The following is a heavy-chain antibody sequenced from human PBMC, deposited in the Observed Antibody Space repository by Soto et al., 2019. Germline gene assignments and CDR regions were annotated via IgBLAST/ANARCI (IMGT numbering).Heavy chain of an antibody. CDR2: ISWDGGST. D-gene: IGHD4-4*01. CDR3: AKDMLQGNYMLPDY. J-gene: IGHJ4*02. V-gene: IGHV3-43*01. CDR1: GFTFDDYT. Sequence: GGSLRLSCAASGFTFDDYTMHWVRQAPGKGLEWVSLISWDGGSTYYADSVKGRFTISKDNSKNSLYLQMNSLRTEDTALYYCAKDMLQGNYMLPDYWGQGTLVTVSS.